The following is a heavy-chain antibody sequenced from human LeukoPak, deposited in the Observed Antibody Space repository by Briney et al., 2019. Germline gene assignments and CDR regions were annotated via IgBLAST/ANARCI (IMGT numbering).Heavy chain of an antibody. J-gene: IGHJ4*02. CDR2: ISSSSSYI. CDR1: GFTFSSYS. CDR3: AREPGRSDFDY. Sequence: PGGSLRLSCAASGFTFSSYSMNWVRQAPGKGLEWVSSISSSSSYIYCADSVKGRFTISRDNAKNSLYLQMNSLRAEDTAVYYCAREPGRSDFDYWGQGTLVTVSS. V-gene: IGHV3-21*01.